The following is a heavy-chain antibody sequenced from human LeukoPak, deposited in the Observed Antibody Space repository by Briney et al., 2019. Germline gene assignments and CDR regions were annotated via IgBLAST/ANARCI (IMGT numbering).Heavy chain of an antibody. CDR2: SRNKAKSYTT. V-gene: IGHV3-72*01. D-gene: IGHD6-19*01. CDR1: GFTFSDHF. Sequence: GGSLSLSCAVSGFTFSDHFLDWVRQAPGKGLEWVGRSRNKAKSYTTEYAASVKGRFTISRDDSKNSLYLQMNSLKTEDTAVYYCVRVGSVAGSDYLDYWGQGTLVTVSS. CDR3: VRVGSVAGSDYLDY. J-gene: IGHJ4*02.